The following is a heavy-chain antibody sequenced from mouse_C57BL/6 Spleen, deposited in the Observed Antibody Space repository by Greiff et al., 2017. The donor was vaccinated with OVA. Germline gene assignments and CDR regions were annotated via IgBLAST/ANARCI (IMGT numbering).Heavy chain of an antibody. D-gene: IGHD2-4*01. Sequence: VQLQQSGAELVMPGASVKLSCKASGYTFTSYWMHWVKQRPGQGLEWIGEIDPSDSYTNYNQKFKGKSTLTVDKSSSTAYMQLSSLTSEDSAVYYCARGGRDYDYAWFAYWGQGTLVTVSA. J-gene: IGHJ3*01. CDR2: IDPSDSYT. V-gene: IGHV1-69*01. CDR3: ARGGRDYDYAWFAY. CDR1: GYTFTSYW.